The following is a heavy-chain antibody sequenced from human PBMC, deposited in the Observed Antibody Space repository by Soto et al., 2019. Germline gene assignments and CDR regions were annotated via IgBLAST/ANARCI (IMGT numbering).Heavy chain of an antibody. Sequence: QVQLVESGGGVVQPGRSLGPSFPVSGFTFKNYGLNWARQPPGKGLGGVSSITRDGYNKYYADSVKGRFTISRDNSKNTLSLQMTALRVEDSSVYYCTKSSGGSSSVGMDYWGPGTLVTVSS. CDR3: TKSSGGSSSVGMDY. J-gene: IGHJ4*02. CDR2: ITRDGYNK. D-gene: IGHD6-6*01. CDR1: GFTFKNYG. V-gene: IGHV3-30*18.